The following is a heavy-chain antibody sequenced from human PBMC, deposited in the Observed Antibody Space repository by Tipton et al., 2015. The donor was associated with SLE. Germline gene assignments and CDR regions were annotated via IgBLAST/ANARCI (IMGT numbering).Heavy chain of an antibody. CDR2: IYHSGST. J-gene: IGHJ4*02. CDR3: ARDEGGVTIFGVALN. V-gene: IGHV4-38-2*02. CDR1: GYSISSGYY. Sequence: TLSLTCTVSGYSISSGYYWGWIRQPPGKGLEWIGSIYHSGSTYYNPSLKSRVTISVDTSKNQFSLKLSSVTAADTAVYYCARDEGGVTIFGVALNWGQGTLVTVSS. D-gene: IGHD3-3*01.